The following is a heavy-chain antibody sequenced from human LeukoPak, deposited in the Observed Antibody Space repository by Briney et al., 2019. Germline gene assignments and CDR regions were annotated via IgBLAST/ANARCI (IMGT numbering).Heavy chain of an antibody. CDR2: IYHSGST. Sequence: SETLSLTCTVSGGSISSGGYYWTWIRQPPGKGLGWIGYIYHSGSTYYNPSLKSRVTISVDRSKNQFSLKLSSVTAADTAVYYCARGPNSSSSGRFDPWGQGTLVTVSS. J-gene: IGHJ5*02. V-gene: IGHV4-30-2*01. CDR3: ARGPNSSSSGRFDP. D-gene: IGHD6-13*01. CDR1: GGSISSGGYY.